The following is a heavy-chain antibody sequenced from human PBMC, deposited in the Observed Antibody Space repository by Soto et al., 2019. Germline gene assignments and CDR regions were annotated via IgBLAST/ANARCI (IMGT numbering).Heavy chain of an antibody. J-gene: IGHJ3*02. V-gene: IGHV3-33*01. Sequence: QVQLVESGGGVVQPGGSLRLSCVACGFTFSNYGMHWVRQAPGKGLEWVAMTWYDGSNKYYAYSVKDRFTISRDYFKNTLYLQMNSLRHEASAVYYCATELNDMQAFDIWGQGTMVTVSS. CDR3: ATELNDMQAFDI. CDR1: GFTFSNYG. CDR2: TWYDGSNK. D-gene: IGHD1-1*01.